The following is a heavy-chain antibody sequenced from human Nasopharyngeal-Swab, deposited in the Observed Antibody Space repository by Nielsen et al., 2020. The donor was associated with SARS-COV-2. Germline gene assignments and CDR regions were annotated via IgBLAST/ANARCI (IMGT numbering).Heavy chain of an antibody. V-gene: IGHV4-34*01. J-gene: IGHJ6*02. Sequence: WIRQPPGKGLEWIGEINHSGSTNYNPSLKSRVTISVDTSKNQFSLKLSSVTAADTAVYYCARTLMSGWYPNTYYYGMDVWGQGTTVTSP. CDR3: ARTLMSGWYPNTYYYGMDV. CDR2: INHSGST. D-gene: IGHD6-19*01.